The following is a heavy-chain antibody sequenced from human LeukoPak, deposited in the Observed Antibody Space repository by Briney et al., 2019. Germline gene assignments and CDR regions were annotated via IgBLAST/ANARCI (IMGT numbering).Heavy chain of an antibody. D-gene: IGHD3-22*01. CDR3: AKDGTNPKYYDSSRVGDYFDY. Sequence: PGGSLRLSCAASGFTFSSYAMSWVRQAPGRGLEWVSAISGGGGSTYYADSVKGRFTISRDNSKNTLYLQMNSLRAEDTAVYYCAKDGTNPKYYDSSRVGDYFDYWGQGTLVTVSS. V-gene: IGHV3-23*01. J-gene: IGHJ4*02. CDR1: GFTFSSYA. CDR2: ISGGGGST.